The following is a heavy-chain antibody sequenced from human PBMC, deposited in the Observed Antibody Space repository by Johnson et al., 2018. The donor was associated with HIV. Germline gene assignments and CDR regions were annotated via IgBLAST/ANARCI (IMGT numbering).Heavy chain of an antibody. V-gene: IGHV3-30*04. CDR1: GFTFSSYA. CDR3: AKDQGAGEVTMRVVVTPPARAFDV. CDR2: ISYDGSNK. J-gene: IGHJ3*01. Sequence: VESGGGVVQPGRSLRLSCAASGFTFSSYAMHWVRQAPGKGLEWVAVISYDGSNKYYADSVKGLFTISRANSKNTLYLQMNSLRVEDTATYYCAKDQGAGEVTMRVVVTPPARAFDVWGQGTMVTVSS. D-gene: IGHD3-22*01.